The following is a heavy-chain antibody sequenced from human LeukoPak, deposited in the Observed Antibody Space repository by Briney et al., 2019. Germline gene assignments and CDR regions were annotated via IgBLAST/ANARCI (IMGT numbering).Heavy chain of an antibody. CDR1: GYTFTSYG. J-gene: IGHJ4*02. D-gene: IGHD4-23*01. V-gene: IGHV1-18*01. CDR3: ARVKATVVSGVVDY. Sequence: VASVKVSCKASGYTFTSYGISWVRQAPGQGLEWMGWISAYKGNTNYAQKLQGRVTMTTDTSTSTAYMELRSPRSDDTAVYYCARVKATVVSGVVDYWGQGTLVTVSS. CDR2: ISAYKGNT.